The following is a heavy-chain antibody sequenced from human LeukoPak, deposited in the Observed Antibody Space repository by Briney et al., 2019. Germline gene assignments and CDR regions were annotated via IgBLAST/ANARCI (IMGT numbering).Heavy chain of an antibody. CDR2: ISSSSSPI. Sequence: PGGSLRLSCAASGFTFTTYSMNWVRQAPGKGLEWVSFISSSSSPIYYADSVKGRFTISRDNAKNSLYLQMNSLRAEDTAVYYCATPTISYNSDYWGQGTLVTVSS. V-gene: IGHV3-21*05. CDR3: ATPTISYNSDY. J-gene: IGHJ4*02. D-gene: IGHD1-1*01. CDR1: GFTFTTYS.